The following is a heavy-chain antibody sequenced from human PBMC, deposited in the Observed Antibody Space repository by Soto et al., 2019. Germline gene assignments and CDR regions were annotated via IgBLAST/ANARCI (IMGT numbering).Heavy chain of an antibody. J-gene: IGHJ4*02. CDR1: GGTFSSYA. Sequence: SVKVSCKASGGTFSSYAISWVRQAPGQGLEWMGGIIPIFGTANYAQKFQGRVTITADKSTSTAYMELSSLRSKDTAVYYCASYYYGSGSYYNAFDYWGQGTLVTVSS. V-gene: IGHV1-69*06. D-gene: IGHD3-10*01. CDR2: IIPIFGTA. CDR3: ASYYYGSGSYYNAFDY.